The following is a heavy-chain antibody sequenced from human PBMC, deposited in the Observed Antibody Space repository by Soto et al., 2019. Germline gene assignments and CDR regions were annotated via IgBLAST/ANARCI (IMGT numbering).Heavy chain of an antibody. D-gene: IGHD2-15*01. Sequence: QVQLQESGPGLVKPSETLSLTCTVSGGSISSYYWSWIRQPPGKGLEWIGYIYYSGSTNYNPSLKSRVTISVGTSKNQCSLKLSSVTAADTAVYYCARLVVVAATVYWYFDLWGRGTLVTVSS. J-gene: IGHJ2*01. CDR2: IYYSGST. V-gene: IGHV4-59*08. CDR1: GGSISSYY. CDR3: ARLVVVAATVYWYFDL.